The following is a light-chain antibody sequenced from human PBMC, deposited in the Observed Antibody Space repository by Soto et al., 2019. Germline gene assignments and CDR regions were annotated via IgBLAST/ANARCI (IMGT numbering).Light chain of an antibody. J-gene: IGLJ1*01. CDR3: SSYTSSSTYV. V-gene: IGLV2-14*01. Sequence: QSVLTQPASVSRSPGQSITISCTGTSSDVGGYNYVSWYQQHPGKAPKLMIYEVSNRPSGVSNRFSGSKSGNTASPTISGLQAEDEADYYCSSYTSSSTYVFGTGTKVTVL. CDR1: SSDVGGYNY. CDR2: EVS.